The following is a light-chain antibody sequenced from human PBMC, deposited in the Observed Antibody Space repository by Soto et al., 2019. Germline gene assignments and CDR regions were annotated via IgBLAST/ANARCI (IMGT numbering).Light chain of an antibody. Sequence: IQLTQSPSSLSASVGDSVTITCRASQDITSYLNWYQEKPGKAPKLLIYAASTLQSGVPSRFSGSGSGTDFTLTISSLQPEDFATYYCQQSYSTPWTFGQGTKVDIK. CDR1: QDITSY. J-gene: IGKJ1*01. CDR2: AAS. V-gene: IGKV1-39*01. CDR3: QQSYSTPWT.